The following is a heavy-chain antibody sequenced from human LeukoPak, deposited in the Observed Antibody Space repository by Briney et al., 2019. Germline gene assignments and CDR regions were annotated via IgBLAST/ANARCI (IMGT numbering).Heavy chain of an antibody. Sequence: GGSLRLSCSASGFTFSSYAMHWVRQAPRQGLQYVSAISSNGGSAYYADSVKGRFTISRDNSKNTLYLQMSGLRAEDTAVYYCVKGHLVWELGDYFDYWGQGTLVTVSS. V-gene: IGHV3-64D*09. D-gene: IGHD1-26*01. J-gene: IGHJ4*02. CDR1: GFTFSSYA. CDR3: VKGHLVWELGDYFDY. CDR2: ISSNGGSA.